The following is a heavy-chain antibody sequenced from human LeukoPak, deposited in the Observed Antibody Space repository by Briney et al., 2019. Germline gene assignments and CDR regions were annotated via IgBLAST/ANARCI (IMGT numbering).Heavy chain of an antibody. CDR1: GFPFSSYG. CDR3: ARDLTYYYDSSGYEDY. V-gene: IGHV3-20*04. CDR2: ISWNSGSI. D-gene: IGHD3-22*01. Sequence: PGGSLRLSCAASGFPFSSYGMSWVRQAPGKGLEWVSGISWNSGSIGYADSVKGRFTISRDNAKNSLYLQMNSLRAEDTAVYYCARDLTYYYDSSGYEDYWGQGTLVTVSS. J-gene: IGHJ4*02.